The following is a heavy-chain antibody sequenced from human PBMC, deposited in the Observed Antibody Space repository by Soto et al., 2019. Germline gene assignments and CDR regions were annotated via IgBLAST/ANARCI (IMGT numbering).Heavy chain of an antibody. J-gene: IGHJ6*02. CDR3: ARCQYHGSAGFYTNRYFYGVDV. V-gene: IGHV4-34*01. CDR1: GGSFSSYY. CDR2: VNHSGST. D-gene: IGHD3-22*01. Sequence: SETLSLTCAVSGGSFSSYYWTWIRQPPGAGLDSPGEVNHSGSTSYSPALKSRVTISVDSSKNQFSLILTSVTAADRAVYFCARCQYHGSAGFYTNRYFYGVDVWGQGTTVTVSS.